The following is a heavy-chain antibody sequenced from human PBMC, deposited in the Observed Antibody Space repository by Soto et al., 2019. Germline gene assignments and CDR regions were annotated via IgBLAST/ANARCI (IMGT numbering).Heavy chain of an antibody. CDR1: GFSFSSYV. D-gene: IGHD3-22*01. CDR3: AREDEGSGYAGTFHN. Sequence: QVQLVESGGDVVQPGRSLRLSCAASGFSFSSYVFHWVRQAPGKGLEWVALISHDGNKHYADSVKDGFTISRDNSKNKLDLQMNSLRAEDTAVYYCAREDEGSGYAGTFHNWGQGTLVTVSP. J-gene: IGHJ1*01. V-gene: IGHV3-30-3*01. CDR2: ISHDGNK.